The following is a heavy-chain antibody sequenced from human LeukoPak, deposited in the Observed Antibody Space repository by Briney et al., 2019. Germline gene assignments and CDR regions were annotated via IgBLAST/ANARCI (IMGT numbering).Heavy chain of an antibody. CDR2: IYHSGST. V-gene: IGHV4-4*02. J-gene: IGHJ4*02. CDR3: ARDGGYCSSTSCSSDY. CDR1: GGSISSSNW. Sequence: MPSETLSLTCAVSGGSISSSNWWSWVRQPPGKGLEWIGEIYHSGSTNYNPSLKSRVTISVDKSKNQFSLKLSSVTAADTAVYYCARDGGYCSSTSCSSDYWGQGTLVTVSS. D-gene: IGHD2-2*01.